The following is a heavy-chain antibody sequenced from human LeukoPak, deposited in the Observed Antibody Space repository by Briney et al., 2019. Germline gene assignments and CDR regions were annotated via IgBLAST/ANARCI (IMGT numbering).Heavy chain of an antibody. D-gene: IGHD6-13*01. CDR3: AKDISPHDNSWSRTAY. CDR2: IIPDSGGT. V-gene: IGHV1-2*02. Sequence: GASVKVSCKASGYTFTGYYMHWVRQAPGQGLEWMGWIIPDSGGTNYAQKFQGRVTMTRDTSISTAYMELSRLRSDDTAVFYCAKDISPHDNSWSRTAYWGQGTVVTVSS. CDR1: GYTFTGYY. J-gene: IGHJ4*02.